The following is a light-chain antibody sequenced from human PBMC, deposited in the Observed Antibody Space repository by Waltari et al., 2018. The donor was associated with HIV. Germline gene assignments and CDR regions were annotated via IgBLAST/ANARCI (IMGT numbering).Light chain of an antibody. J-gene: IGKJ1*01. CDR1: QSLDTY. CDR2: TAS. V-gene: IGKV1-39*01. Sequence: DIQMTQSPSSLSASVGDRITITCRASQSLDTYLHWYRQRPGKAPELLIYTASSLQIGVPSRFSGSGSGTEYTLTISSLQPEDFATYYCQQSSSSLWTFGQGTKVQVK. CDR3: QQSSSSLWT.